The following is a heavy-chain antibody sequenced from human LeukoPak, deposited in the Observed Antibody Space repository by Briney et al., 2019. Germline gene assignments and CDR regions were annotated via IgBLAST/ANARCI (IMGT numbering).Heavy chain of an antibody. J-gene: IGHJ3*02. D-gene: IGHD2-21*02. CDR3: ARDGDFGYAFDI. V-gene: IGHV4-59*01. Sequence: SETLSLTCTISGGSIGTYYWSWIRQPPGKGLEWIGYFSYSGSTNYNPSLKSRVTISVDTSKNQFSLKLSSVTAADTAVYYCARDGDFGYAFDIWGQGTMVTVPP. CDR2: FSYSGST. CDR1: GGSIGTYY.